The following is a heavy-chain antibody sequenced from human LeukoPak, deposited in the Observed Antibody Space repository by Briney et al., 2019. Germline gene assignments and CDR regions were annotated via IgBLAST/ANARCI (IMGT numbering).Heavy chain of an antibody. CDR1: GYTFTGYY. D-gene: IGHD6-19*01. CDR3: ARDLAVAGIYFDY. V-gene: IGHV1-2*02. Sequence: ASVKASCKASGYTFTGYYMHWVRQSPGQGLEWMGWINPNNGGTNYAQKFQGRVTMTRDTSISTAFMELSRLSSDDTAVYYCARDLAVAGIYFDYWGQGTLVTVSS. J-gene: IGHJ4*02. CDR2: INPNNGGT.